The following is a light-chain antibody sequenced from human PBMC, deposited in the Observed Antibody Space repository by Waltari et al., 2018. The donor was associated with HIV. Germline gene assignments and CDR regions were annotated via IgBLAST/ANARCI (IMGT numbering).Light chain of an antibody. V-gene: IGLV1-44*01. CDR3: AAWDDSLNAWV. CDR2: SNN. CDR1: SSNIGSNT. Sequence: QSVLTQPPSASGTPGQRVTISCSGSSSNIGSNTVNWYQQLPGTAPKLLIYSNNQRPSGVPARFSGSKSGTSASLASSGLQSEDEADYYWAAWDDSLNAWVFGGGTKLTVL. J-gene: IGLJ3*02.